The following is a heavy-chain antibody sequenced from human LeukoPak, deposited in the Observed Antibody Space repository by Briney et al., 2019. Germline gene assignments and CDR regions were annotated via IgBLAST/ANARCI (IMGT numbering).Heavy chain of an antibody. Sequence: GGSLRLSCAASGFTFSSYAMSWVRQAPGKGLEWVSAITASGGSTYYADSVKGRFTISRDNSKNTLYLQMNSLRAEDTAVYYCAKDPLRYYDSSGYRNWFDPWGQGTLVTVSS. D-gene: IGHD3-22*01. CDR1: GFTFSSYA. J-gene: IGHJ5*02. V-gene: IGHV3-23*01. CDR3: AKDPLRYYDSSGYRNWFDP. CDR2: ITASGGST.